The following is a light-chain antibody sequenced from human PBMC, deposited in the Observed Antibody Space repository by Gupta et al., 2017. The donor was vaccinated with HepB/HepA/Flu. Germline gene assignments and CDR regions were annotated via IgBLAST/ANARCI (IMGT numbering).Light chain of an antibody. CDR1: SSDLGDFNH. Sequence: QSALTQHASVSGSPGQSITLPCTGTSSDLGDFNHVSWYQQHPAKAPKLLISDVSNRPSGVSSRFSGSKSGNTASLTISGLQAEDEADYYCSSFIYTPTLVVFGGGTKLTVL. CDR2: DVS. J-gene: IGLJ2*01. CDR3: SSFIYTPTLVV. V-gene: IGLV2-14*03.